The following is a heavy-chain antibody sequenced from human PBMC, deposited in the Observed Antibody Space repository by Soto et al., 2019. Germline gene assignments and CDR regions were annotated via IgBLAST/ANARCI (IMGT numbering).Heavy chain of an antibody. J-gene: IGHJ4*02. CDR3: ARFAREENPKVGSWYYFDY. CDR2: IYYSGRT. Sequence: QVQLQESGPGLVKPSQTLSLTCTVSGGSISSGGYFWSWVRQHPGKGLEWIGNIYYSGRTYYNPSLKSRVTISVDTSKNQFSLKLSSVTAADTAVYYCARFAREENPKVGSWYYFDYWGQGTRVTGSS. V-gene: IGHV4-31*03. CDR1: GGSISSGGYF. D-gene: IGHD6-13*01.